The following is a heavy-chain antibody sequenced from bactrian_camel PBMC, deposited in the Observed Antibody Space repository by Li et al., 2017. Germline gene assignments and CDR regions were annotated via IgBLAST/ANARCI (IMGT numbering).Heavy chain of an antibody. CDR1: GYSSLC. J-gene: IGHJ4*01. D-gene: IGHD2*01. V-gene: IGHV3-3*01. CDR2: VHTSSGRS. CDR3: AREVLFSHCTSSFTD. Sequence: HVQLVESGGGSVQVGGSLNLSCATSGYSSLCMGWFRQVPGKERELIASVHTSSGRSYYADSVKGRFTISTDNNRKNIYLQMNSLKLEDTAMYYCAREVLFSHCTSSFTDWGQGTQVTVS.